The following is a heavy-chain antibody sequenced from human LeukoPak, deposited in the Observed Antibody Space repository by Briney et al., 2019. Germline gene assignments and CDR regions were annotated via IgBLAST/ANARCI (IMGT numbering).Heavy chain of an antibody. CDR3: ARGQRGGLSGNLGGLFASYYTYYYMDV. CDR2: INPTDGAT. CDR1: GYTFTKYY. V-gene: IGHV1-46*01. D-gene: IGHD1-26*01. J-gene: IGHJ6*03. Sequence: ASVKVSCKASGYTFTKYYIHWVRQAPGQGLEWMGMINPTDGATTYAQRFQGRVTMTRDMSTTTVYTDLRSLRSEDTAVFFCARGQRGGLSGNLGGLFASYYTYYYMDVWGRGTTVTV.